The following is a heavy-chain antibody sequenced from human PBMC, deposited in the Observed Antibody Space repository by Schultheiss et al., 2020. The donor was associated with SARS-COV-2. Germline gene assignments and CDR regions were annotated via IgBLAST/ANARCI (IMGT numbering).Heavy chain of an antibody. Sequence: GGSLRLSCAASGFTFSNYAMTWVRQAPGKGLEWISAISSSSSYIYYADSVKGRFTISRDNAKNSLYLQMNSLRAEDTAVYYCARDDHEYCSGGSCYSSEYFQHWGQGTLVTVSS. CDR3: ARDDHEYCSGGSCYSSEYFQH. CDR1: GFTFSNYA. D-gene: IGHD2-15*01. J-gene: IGHJ1*01. V-gene: IGHV3-21*01. CDR2: ISSSSSYI.